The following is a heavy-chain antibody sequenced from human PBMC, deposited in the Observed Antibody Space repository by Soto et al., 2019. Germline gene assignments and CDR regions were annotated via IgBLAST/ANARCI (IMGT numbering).Heavy chain of an antibody. Sequence: PGGSLRLSCGASGFTFRSYTLHWVRQAPGKGLEWVAVISFDGNSEYYADSVKGRFTISRDNSRDTLYLQMNSLRPEDTAVYYCADLTEGFDFDWFTHPLGDYWGQGTLVTVSS. D-gene: IGHD3-9*01. CDR3: ADLTEGFDFDWFTHPLGDY. V-gene: IGHV3-30-3*01. CDR2: ISFDGNSE. CDR1: GFTFRSYT. J-gene: IGHJ4*02.